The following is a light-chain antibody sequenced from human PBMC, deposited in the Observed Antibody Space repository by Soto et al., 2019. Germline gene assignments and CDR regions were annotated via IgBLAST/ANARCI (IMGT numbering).Light chain of an antibody. CDR3: QQYNSYWT. CDR1: QSISSW. CDR2: KAS. V-gene: IGKV1-5*03. J-gene: IGKJ1*01. Sequence: LHMTQSPSTLSASVGDRVTITCRASQSISSWLAWYQQKPGKAPKLLIYKASSLESGVPSRFSGSGSGTEFTLTISSLQPDDFATYYCQQYNSYWTFGQGTKVDIK.